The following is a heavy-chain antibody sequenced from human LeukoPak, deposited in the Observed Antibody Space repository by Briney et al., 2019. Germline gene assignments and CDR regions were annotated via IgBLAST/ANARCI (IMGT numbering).Heavy chain of an antibody. Sequence: PGGSLRLSCAASGLTFSSYAMHWVRQAPGKGLEWVAVISYDGSNKYYADSVKGRFTISGDKSKNTLYLQMNSLRAEDTAVYYCAKDVSALSHYYGMDVWGQGTTVTVSS. V-gene: IGHV3-30*01. CDR2: ISYDGSNK. D-gene: IGHD2/OR15-2a*01. CDR1: GLTFSSYA. CDR3: AKDVSALSHYYGMDV. J-gene: IGHJ6*02.